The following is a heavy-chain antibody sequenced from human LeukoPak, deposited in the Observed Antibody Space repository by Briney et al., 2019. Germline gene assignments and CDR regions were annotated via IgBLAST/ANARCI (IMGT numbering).Heavy chain of an antibody. Sequence: ASVNVSCKASGYTFTSYAMHWVRQAPGQRLEWMGWINAGNGNTKYSQKFQGRVTITRDTSASTAYMELSSLRSEDTAVYYCARDWVTGSGSYYYYGMDVWGQGTTVTVSS. CDR2: INAGNGNT. CDR3: ARDWVTGSGSYYYYGMDV. J-gene: IGHJ6*02. CDR1: GYTFTSYA. D-gene: IGHD1-26*01. V-gene: IGHV1-3*01.